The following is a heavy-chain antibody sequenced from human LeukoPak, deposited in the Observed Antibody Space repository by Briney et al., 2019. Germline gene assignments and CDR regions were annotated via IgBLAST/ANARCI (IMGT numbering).Heavy chain of an antibody. V-gene: IGHV4-30-2*01. D-gene: IGHD3-10*01. J-gene: IGHJ6*02. Sequence: SETLSLTCAVSGGSISSGGYSWTWIRQPPGEGLEWIGYIYHSGSTSYTPFLESRVTISVDRSKNQFSLKLSSVTAADTAVYYCARGGSYGVDVWGQGTTVTVSS. CDR1: GGSISSGGYS. CDR3: ARGGSYGVDV. CDR2: IYHSGST.